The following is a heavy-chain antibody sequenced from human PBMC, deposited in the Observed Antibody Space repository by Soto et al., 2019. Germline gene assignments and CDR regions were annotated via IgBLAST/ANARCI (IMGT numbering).Heavy chain of an antibody. Sequence: QVQLVESGGGVVQPGRSLRLSCAASGFTFSSYGMHWVRQAPGKGLEWVSVISHDGSNKYYADSVKGRFTISRDNSKNTRSLHMNSLRAEDTAVSYCAKGDRIAAAGHFDYWGQGTLVTVSS. V-gene: IGHV3-30*18. J-gene: IGHJ4*02. CDR1: GFTFSSYG. D-gene: IGHD6-13*01. CDR2: ISHDGSNK. CDR3: AKGDRIAAAGHFDY.